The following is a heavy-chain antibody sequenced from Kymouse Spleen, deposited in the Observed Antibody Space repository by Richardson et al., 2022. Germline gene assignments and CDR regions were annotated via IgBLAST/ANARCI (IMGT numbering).Heavy chain of an antibody. V-gene: IGHV4-34*01. J-gene: IGHJ4*02. CDR3: ARDGSGSSPFDY. CDR1: GGSFSGYY. Sequence: QVQLQQWGAGLLKPSETLSLTCAVYGGSFSGYYWSWIRQPPGKGLEWIGEINHSGSTNYNPSLKSRVTISVDTSKNQFSLKLSSVTAADTAVYYCARDGSGSSPFDYWGQGTLVTVSS. D-gene: IGHD3-10*01. CDR2: INHSGST.